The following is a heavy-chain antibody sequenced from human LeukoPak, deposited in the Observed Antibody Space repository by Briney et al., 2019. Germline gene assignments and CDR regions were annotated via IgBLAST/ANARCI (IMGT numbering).Heavy chain of an antibody. CDR1: GFTFSSYA. CDR2: ISYDGSNK. J-gene: IGHJ4*02. Sequence: GRSLRLSCAASGFTFSSYAMHWVRQAPGKGLEWVAVISYDGSNKYYADSVKGRFTISRDNSKNTLYLQMNSLRAEDTAVYYCARDLGWGAATRWYFDYWGQGTLVTVSS. D-gene: IGHD2-15*01. CDR3: ARDLGWGAATRWYFDY. V-gene: IGHV3-30*04.